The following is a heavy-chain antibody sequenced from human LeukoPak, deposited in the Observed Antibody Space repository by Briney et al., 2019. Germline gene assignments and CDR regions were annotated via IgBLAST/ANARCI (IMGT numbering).Heavy chain of an antibody. Sequence: GGSLRLSCAASGFTFSSYSMNWVRQAPGKGLEWVSSISSSSSYIYYADSVKGRLTISRDNAKNSLYLQMNSLRAEDTAVYYCARARGYSYVYYFDYWGQGTLVTVSS. J-gene: IGHJ4*02. D-gene: IGHD5-18*01. V-gene: IGHV3-21*01. CDR2: ISSSSSYI. CDR1: GFTFSSYS. CDR3: ARARGYSYVYYFDY.